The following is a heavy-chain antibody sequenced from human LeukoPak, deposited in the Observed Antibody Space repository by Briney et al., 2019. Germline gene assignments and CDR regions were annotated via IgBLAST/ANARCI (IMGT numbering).Heavy chain of an antibody. D-gene: IGHD1-26*01. CDR3: AKTRAIVGATWAREGFLDY. J-gene: IGHJ4*02. CDR2: ISGTGGST. Sequence: GGSLRLSCAASGFTFSAYDMNWVRQAPGKGLEWVSAISGTGGSTHYADSVKGRFSISRDNSKNTLHLQMNSLRAEDTAVYYCAKTRAIVGATWAREGFLDYWGQGTLVTVSS. CDR1: GFTFSAYD. V-gene: IGHV3-23*01.